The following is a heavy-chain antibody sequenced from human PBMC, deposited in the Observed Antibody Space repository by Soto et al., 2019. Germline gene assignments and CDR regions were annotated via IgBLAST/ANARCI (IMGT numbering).Heavy chain of an antibody. Sequence: EVQLVESGGGLVQPGGSLRLSCAASGFTLSSYSMNLVRQAPGKGLEWVSYISSSSSTRHYADSVKGRFTISRDNAKNSLYLQMNSLRGEDTAMYYCARDREYDFWSGYVGGFDYWGQGTLVTVSS. J-gene: IGHJ4*02. V-gene: IGHV3-48*01. CDR2: ISSSSSTR. CDR3: ARDREYDFWSGYVGGFDY. D-gene: IGHD3-3*01. CDR1: GFTLSSYS.